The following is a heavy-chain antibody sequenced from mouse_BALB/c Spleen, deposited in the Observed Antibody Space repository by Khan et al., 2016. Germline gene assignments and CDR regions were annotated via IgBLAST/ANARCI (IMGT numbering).Heavy chain of an antibody. J-gene: IGHJ2*01. V-gene: IGHV1-87*01. CDR3: ARGSSDYDYDY. CDR1: GYTFTSYW. CDR2: IYPGDGDT. D-gene: IGHD2-4*01. Sequence: QVQLQQSGAELARPGASVKLSCKASGYTFTSYWMQWVKQRPGQGLEWIGAIYPGDGDTRYTQKFKGKATLTADKSSSTAYMPISSLASEDSAVCYGARGSSDYDYDYWGQGTTVTVS.